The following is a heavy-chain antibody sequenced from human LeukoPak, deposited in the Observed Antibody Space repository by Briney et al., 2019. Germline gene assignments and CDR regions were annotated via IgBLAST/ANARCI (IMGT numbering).Heavy chain of an antibody. CDR3: ARGGNYAAFDI. V-gene: IGHV3-11*04. CDR2: ISSSGSTI. CDR1: GFTFSDYY. Sequence: GGSLRLSCAASGFTFSDYYMSWIRQAPGKGLEWVSYISSSGSTIYYVDSVKGRFTISRDNTKSSLYLQMNSLRAEDTAVYYCARGGNYAAFDIWGQGTMVTVSS. D-gene: IGHD1-7*01. J-gene: IGHJ3*02.